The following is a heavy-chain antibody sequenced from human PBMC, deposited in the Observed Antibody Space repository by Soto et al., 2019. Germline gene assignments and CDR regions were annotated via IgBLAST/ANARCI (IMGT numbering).Heavy chain of an antibody. CDR2: IWYDGSNK. D-gene: IGHD3-10*01. CDR1: GFTFSSYG. J-gene: IGHJ6*02. Sequence: QVQLVESGGGVVQPGRSLRLSCAASGFTFSSYGMHWVRQAPGKGLEWVAVIWYDGSNKYYADSVKGRFTISRDNSKNTLYLQMNSLRAEDTAVYYCANTQTRVDYYYYYGMDVWGQGTTVTVSS. V-gene: IGHV3-33*06. CDR3: ANTQTRVDYYYYYGMDV.